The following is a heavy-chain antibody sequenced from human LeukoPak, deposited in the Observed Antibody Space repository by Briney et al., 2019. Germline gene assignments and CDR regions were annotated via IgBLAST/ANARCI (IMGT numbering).Heavy chain of an antibody. Sequence: GGSLRLSCAASGFTFSSYEMNWVRQAPGKGLEGVSYISSSGTTKYYADSVKGRFTISRDNAKNSLYLQMNSLRDEDTAVYYCARDGGSGGENDYWGQGTLVTVSS. V-gene: IGHV3-48*03. CDR3: ARDGGSGGENDY. CDR1: GFTFSSYE. J-gene: IGHJ4*02. D-gene: IGHD3-10*01. CDR2: ISSSGTTK.